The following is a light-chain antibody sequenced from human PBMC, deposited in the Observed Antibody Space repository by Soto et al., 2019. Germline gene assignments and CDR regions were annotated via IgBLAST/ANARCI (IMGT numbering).Light chain of an antibody. CDR3: QQYNSYLIT. V-gene: IGKV1-5*03. CDR2: KAS. Sequence: DIQMTQSPSTLSASVGDRVTITCRASQSISSWLAWYQQKPGKAPKLLIYKASSLESGVPSRFSGSGSGTEFTLTISSLQPDDFATYYCQQYNSYLITFGQGTRLGMK. J-gene: IGKJ5*01. CDR1: QSISSW.